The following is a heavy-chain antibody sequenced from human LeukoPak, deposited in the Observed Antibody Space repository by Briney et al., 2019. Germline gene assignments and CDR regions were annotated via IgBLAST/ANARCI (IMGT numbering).Heavy chain of an antibody. V-gene: IGHV3-33*01. J-gene: IGHJ6*02. D-gene: IGHD2-2*01. CDR3: ARSTAPYCSSTSCYSYYYYGMDV. Sequence: GGSLRLSCAASGFTFSSYGMLWVRQAPGKGLEWVAVIWYDGSNKYYADSVKGRFTISRDNSKNTLYLQMNSLRAEDTAVYYCARSTAPYCSSTSCYSYYYYGMDVWGQGTTVTVSS. CDR2: IWYDGSNK. CDR1: GFTFSSYG.